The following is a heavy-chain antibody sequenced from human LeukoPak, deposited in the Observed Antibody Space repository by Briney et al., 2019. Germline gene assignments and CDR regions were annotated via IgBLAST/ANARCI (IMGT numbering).Heavy chain of an antibody. J-gene: IGHJ5*02. CDR2: ISSSSSYI. CDR1: GFTFSSYS. D-gene: IGHD3-10*01. Sequence: GGSLRLSCAASGFTFSSYSMNWVRQAPGKGLEWVSSISSSSSYIYYADSVKGRFTISRDNAKNSLYLQMNSLRAEDTAVYYCARDESGSGSPWFDPWGQGTLVTVSS. CDR3: ARDESGSGSPWFDP. V-gene: IGHV3-21*01.